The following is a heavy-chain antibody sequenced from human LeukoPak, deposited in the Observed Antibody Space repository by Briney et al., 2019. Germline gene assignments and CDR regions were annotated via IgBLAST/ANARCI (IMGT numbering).Heavy chain of an antibody. CDR1: GFTFSKSA. CDR2: ITGSGASA. V-gene: IGHV3-23*01. J-gene: IGHJ2*01. CDR3: AKDYGDMSYWYFDL. Sequence: GGSLRLSCAASGFTFSKSAMNWVRQAPGKGLEWVSAITGSGASAYYADSVKGRFTISRDNSKNTLSLQMNSLRAEDTAIYYCAKDYGDMSYWYFDLWGRGTLVIVSS. D-gene: IGHD4-17*01.